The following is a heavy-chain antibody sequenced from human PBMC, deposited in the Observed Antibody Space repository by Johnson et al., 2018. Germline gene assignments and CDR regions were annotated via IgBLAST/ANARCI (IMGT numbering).Heavy chain of an antibody. Sequence: QELLVESGAEVKKXGSSXKVXCKASGDTFSSYAISWVRQAPGQRLEWLGWIIPIVGTATYAPLLQGRVTIPADESTSTAYMELSSLRSEDTAVYHCAREYGKSYAGFDIWGQGTRVTVSS. CDR2: IIPIVGTA. V-gene: IGHV1-69*01. CDR3: AREYGKSYAGFDI. D-gene: IGHD3-10*01. J-gene: IGHJ3*02. CDR1: GDTFSSYA.